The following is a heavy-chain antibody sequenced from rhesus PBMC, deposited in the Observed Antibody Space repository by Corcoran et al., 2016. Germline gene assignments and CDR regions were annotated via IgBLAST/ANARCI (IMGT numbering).Heavy chain of an antibody. J-gene: IGHJ4*01. Sequence: QVQLQESGPGLVKPSETLSLTCAVSGGSISDNYYWNWIRQPPGKGLEWFWKIYGGSGNTYYNPSLKSRVSISKDTSKNQFSLKVSSVTAADTAVFYCARVGISAGHQGDLWGQGLLVTVSA. CDR2: IYGGSGNT. D-gene: IGHD6-13*01. CDR1: GGSISDNYY. CDR3: ARVGISAGHQGDL. V-gene: IGHV4S9*01.